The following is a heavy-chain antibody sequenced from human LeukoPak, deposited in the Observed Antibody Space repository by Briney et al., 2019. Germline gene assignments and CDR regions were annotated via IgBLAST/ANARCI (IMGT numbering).Heavy chain of an antibody. CDR3: ARTDDYAYAFDI. CDR1: GFTFSSYG. CDR2: ISYDGSNK. D-gene: IGHD4-17*01. J-gene: IGHJ3*02. V-gene: IGHV3-30*03. Sequence: GGSLRLSCAASGFTFSSYGMHWVRQAPGKGLEWVAVISYDGSNKYYADSVKGRFTISRDNSKNTLYLQMNSLRAEDTAVYYCARTDDYAYAFDIWGQGTMVTVSS.